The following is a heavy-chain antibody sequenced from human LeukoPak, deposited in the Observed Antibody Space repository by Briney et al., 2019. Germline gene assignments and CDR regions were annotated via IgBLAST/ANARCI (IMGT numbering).Heavy chain of an antibody. D-gene: IGHD4-23*01. V-gene: IGHV3-30*03. CDR3: ATGPGNLDTFDY. CDR2: ISYDGGNE. Sequence: PGGSLRLSCAASGFIFSRYGVHWVRQAPGKGLEWVAVISYDGGNEYYADSVKGRFTISRDSSKNTLYLQMNSLRVEDTAVYYCATGPGNLDTFDYWGQGTLVTVSS. J-gene: IGHJ4*02. CDR1: GFIFSRYG.